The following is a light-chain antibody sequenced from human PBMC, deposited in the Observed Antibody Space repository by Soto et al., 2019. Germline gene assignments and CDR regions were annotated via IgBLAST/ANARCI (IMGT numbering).Light chain of an antibody. J-gene: IGKJ5*01. V-gene: IGKV3-20*01. Sequence: EIVLTQSPGTLSLSPWERATLACRASQSVRSSYLAWYQQKPGQAPRLLIYGASSRATGIPDRFSGSGSGTDFTLTISRLEPEDFAVYYFQQYGSSLTFGQGTRLEIK. CDR1: QSVRSSY. CDR2: GAS. CDR3: QQYGSSLT.